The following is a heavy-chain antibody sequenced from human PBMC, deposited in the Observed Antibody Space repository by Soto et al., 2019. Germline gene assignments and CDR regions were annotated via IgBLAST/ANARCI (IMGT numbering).Heavy chain of an antibody. J-gene: IGHJ5*02. D-gene: IGHD6-19*01. Sequence: SETLSLTCTVSGGSISSYYWSWIWQPPGKGLEWIGYIYYSGSTNYNPSLKSRVTISVDTSKNQFSLKLSSVTAADTAEYYCARAVAGNNWFDPWGQGTLVTVSS. V-gene: IGHV4-59*01. CDR3: ARAVAGNNWFDP. CDR2: IYYSGST. CDR1: GGSISSYY.